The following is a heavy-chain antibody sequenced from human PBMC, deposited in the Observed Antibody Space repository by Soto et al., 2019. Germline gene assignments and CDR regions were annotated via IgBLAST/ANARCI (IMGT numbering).Heavy chain of an antibody. CDR1: GYTFTSYA. CDR2: INAGNGNT. CDR3: ARVSVRNGGSCYDY. V-gene: IGHV1-3*01. J-gene: IGHJ4*02. Sequence: ASVKVSCKASGYTFTSYAMHWVRQAPGQRLEWMGWINAGNGNTRYSQKFQGRVTITRDTSASTAYMELSSLRSEDTAVYYCARVSVRNGGSCYDYWGQGTLVTVSS. D-gene: IGHD2-15*01.